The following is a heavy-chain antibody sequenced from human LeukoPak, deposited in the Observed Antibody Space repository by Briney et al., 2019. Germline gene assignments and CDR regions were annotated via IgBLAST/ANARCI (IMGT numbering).Heavy chain of an antibody. Sequence: GGSLRLSCAASGFIFNSYWMSRVRQAPGKGLEWVAHIKQDGSEKNYVDSVKGRFTISRDNAKNSLILEMDGLRVEDTAVYYCARDKMTGDSYFDYWGQGTLVTVSS. CDR1: GFIFNSYW. CDR2: IKQDGSEK. V-gene: IGHV3-7*01. CDR3: ARDKMTGDSYFDY. J-gene: IGHJ4*02. D-gene: IGHD7-27*01.